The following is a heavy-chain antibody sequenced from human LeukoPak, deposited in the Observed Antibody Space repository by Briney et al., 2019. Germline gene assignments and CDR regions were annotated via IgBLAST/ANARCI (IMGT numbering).Heavy chain of an antibody. Sequence: SETLSLTCAVYGGPFSGYYWSWLRQPPGQGVKWIGGINHRGSTKDNPSLKSRVTISVVTSKNQFSLKLSSVTAADTTLYYCARGRGSSSKGLGGYWGQGTLVTVSS. CDR1: GGPFSGYY. J-gene: IGHJ4*02. CDR3: ARGRGSSSKGLGGY. V-gene: IGHV4-34*01. D-gene: IGHD6-6*01. CDR2: INHRGST.